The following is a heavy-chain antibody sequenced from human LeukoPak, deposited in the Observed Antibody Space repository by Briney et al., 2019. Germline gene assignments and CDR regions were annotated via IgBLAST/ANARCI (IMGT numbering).Heavy chain of an antibody. CDR3: AREGWHSNGYYFDY. J-gene: IGHJ4*02. Sequence: GGSLRLSCAVSGFTVRRNYMSWVRQAPGKGLDWVSAIFNDGGTHYADSVKGRFTISRDNSKNTLYLQMNSLRADDTAVYYCAREGWHSNGYYFDYWGQGTLVTVSS. CDR2: IFNDGGT. V-gene: IGHV3-53*01. CDR1: GFTVRRNY. D-gene: IGHD6-19*01.